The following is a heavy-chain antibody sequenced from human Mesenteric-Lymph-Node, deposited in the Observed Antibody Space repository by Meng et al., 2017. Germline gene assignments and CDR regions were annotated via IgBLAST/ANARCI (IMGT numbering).Heavy chain of an antibody. CDR1: GSFISSGYY. D-gene: IGHD6-19*01. V-gene: IGHV4-38-2*01. J-gene: IGHJ5*02. CDR2: IYRSGST. Sequence: SETLSLTCGVSGSFISSGYYWGWIRQPPGKGLEWIGSIYRSGSTFTNPSLKSRVTMSVDTSQNQFSLRLRCVTAADTAVYYCARADSRGGSGWTGVSWVQGPL. CDR3: ARADSRGGSGWTGVS.